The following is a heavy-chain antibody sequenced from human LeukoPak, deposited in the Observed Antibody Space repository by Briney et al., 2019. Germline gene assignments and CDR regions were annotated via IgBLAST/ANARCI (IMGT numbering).Heavy chain of an antibody. CDR1: GGSISSYY. CDR2: IYYSGST. CDR3: ARSPERFDY. V-gene: IGHV4-59*01. Sequence: SETLSLTCTVSGGSISSYYWSWIRQPPGKGLEWIGYIYYSGSTNYNPSLKSRVTISVDTSKNQFSLKLSSVTAADTAVYYCARSPERFDYWGQGTLVTVSS. D-gene: IGHD1-14*01. J-gene: IGHJ4*02.